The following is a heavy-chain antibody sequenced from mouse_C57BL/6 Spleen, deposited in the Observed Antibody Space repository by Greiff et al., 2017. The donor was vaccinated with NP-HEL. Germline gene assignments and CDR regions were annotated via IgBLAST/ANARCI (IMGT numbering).Heavy chain of an antibody. V-gene: IGHV1-76*01. D-gene: IGHD1-1*01. J-gene: IGHJ2*01. CDR1: GYTFTDYY. Sequence: VQLQQSGAELVRPGASVKLSCKASGYTFTDYYINWVKQRPGQGLEWIARIYPGSGNTYYNEKFKGKATLTAEKSSSNAYMQLSSLTSEDSAVYFCARGGGSVDYWGQGTTLTVSS. CDR3: ARGGGSVDY. CDR2: IYPGSGNT.